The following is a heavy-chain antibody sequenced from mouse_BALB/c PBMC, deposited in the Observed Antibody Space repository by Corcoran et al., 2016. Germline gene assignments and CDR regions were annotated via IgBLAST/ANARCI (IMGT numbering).Heavy chain of an antibody. CDR3: TGTITTATFAS. CDR1: GYSFTDYD. J-gene: IGHJ2*01. CDR2: IDPYNGGT. Sequence: EIQLQQSGPEVVKPGASVKVSCKASGYSFTDYDMNWVTQSHGKSLEWIGCIDPYNGGTSYNQKFKGKATLTVDKSSSTAFMHLNSLTSEDSAVYYCTGTITTATFASWGQGTTPPVSS. V-gene: IGHV1S135*01. D-gene: IGHD1-2*01.